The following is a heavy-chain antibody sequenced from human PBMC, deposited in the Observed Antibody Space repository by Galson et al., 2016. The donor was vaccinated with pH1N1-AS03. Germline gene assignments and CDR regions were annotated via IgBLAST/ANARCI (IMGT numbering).Heavy chain of an antibody. J-gene: IGHJ6*02. D-gene: IGHD2-2*01. Sequence: SVKVSCKASGGTFSKYTFNWVRQAPGQGLEWMGRIIPILGITNYAQKFQDRVTITADKSTSTAYMKLSSLRSEDTAVYYCASRCSSTSCLYYYYGMDVCGQWTTVTVSS. V-gene: IGHV1-69*02. CDR2: IIPILGIT. CDR1: GGTFSKYT. CDR3: ASRCSSTSCLYYYYGMDV.